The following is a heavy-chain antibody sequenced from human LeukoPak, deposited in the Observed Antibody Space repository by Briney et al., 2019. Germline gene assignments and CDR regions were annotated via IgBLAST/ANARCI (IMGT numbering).Heavy chain of an antibody. CDR1: GFSVSSSY. CDR2: IYSGGTT. D-gene: IGHD3-22*01. CDR3: AGRYDSSGYPLH. V-gene: IGHV3-53*01. J-gene: IGHJ4*02. Sequence: GGSLRLSCAASGFSVSSSYMSRVRQAPGKGLEWVSVIYSGGTTYYADSIKGRFTISRDNSKNTLYLQMNSLRAEDTAVYYCAGRYDSSGYPLHWGQGTPVTVSS.